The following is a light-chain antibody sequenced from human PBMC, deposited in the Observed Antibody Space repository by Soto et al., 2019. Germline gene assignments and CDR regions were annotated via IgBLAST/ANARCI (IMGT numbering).Light chain of an antibody. CDR1: QYISSW. CDR2: DAS. Sequence: DIQMTQSPSTLSASVGDRVTITCRAGQYISSWLAWYQQKPGKAPKLLIYDASSLESGVPSTFSGSRSGTEFTLTINSLQPDDFATYYCQQYEGYPYTFGPGTKLEIK. V-gene: IGKV1-5*01. CDR3: QQYEGYPYT. J-gene: IGKJ2*01.